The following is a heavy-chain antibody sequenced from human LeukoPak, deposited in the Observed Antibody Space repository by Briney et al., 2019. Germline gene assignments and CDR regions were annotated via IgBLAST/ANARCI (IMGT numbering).Heavy chain of an antibody. CDR1: GGTFSSYA. CDR2: IIPISGTA. D-gene: IGHD1-26*01. V-gene: IGHV1-69*01. CDR3: ARDLRLGGSYFGYNWFDP. J-gene: IGHJ5*02. Sequence: ASVKVSCKASGGTFSSYAISWVRQAPGQGLEWMGGIIPISGTANYAQKFQGRVTITADESTSTAYMELSSLRSEDTAVYYCARDLRLGGSYFGYNWFDPWGQGTLVTVSS.